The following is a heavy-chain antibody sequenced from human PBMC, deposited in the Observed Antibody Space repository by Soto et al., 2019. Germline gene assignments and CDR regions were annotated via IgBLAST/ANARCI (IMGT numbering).Heavy chain of an antibody. D-gene: IGHD3-3*01. J-gene: IGHJ5*02. Sequence: SETLSLTCAVYGGSFSGYYWSWIRQPPGKGLEWIGEINHSGSTNYNPSLKSRVTISVDTSKNQFSLKLSSVTAADTAVYYCARGRDFSIILPNWFDPWGQGTLVTVSS. CDR2: INHSGST. CDR3: ARGRDFSIILPNWFDP. V-gene: IGHV4-34*01. CDR1: GGSFSGYY.